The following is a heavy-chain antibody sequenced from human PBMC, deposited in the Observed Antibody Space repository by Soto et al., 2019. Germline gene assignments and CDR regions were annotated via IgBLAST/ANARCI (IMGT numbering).Heavy chain of an antibody. CDR1: GGTFSSYA. CDR2: IIPIFGTA. CDR3: ASSIGYCISTGCYGGYYYYGMDV. V-gene: IGHV1-69*13. J-gene: IGHJ6*02. Sequence: ASVKVSCKASGGTFSSYAISWVRQAPGQGLEWMGGIIPIFGTANYAQKFQGRVTITADESTSTAYMELSSLRSEDTAVYYCASSIGYCISTGCYGGYYYYGMDVWGQGTTVTVSS. D-gene: IGHD2-2*01.